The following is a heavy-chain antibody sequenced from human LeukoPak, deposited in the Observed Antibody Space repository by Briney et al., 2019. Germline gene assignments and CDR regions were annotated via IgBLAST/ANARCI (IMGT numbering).Heavy chain of an antibody. D-gene: IGHD3-10*01. CDR3: ARVGFGELSPSSYMGV. J-gene: IGHJ6*03. CDR2: IYTSGST. Sequence: SETLSLTCTVSGGSISSGSYYWSWIRQPAGKGLEWIGRIYTSGSTNYNPSLKSRVTISVDTSKNQFSLKLSSVTAADTAVYYCARVGFGELSPSSYMGVWGKGTTVTISS. CDR1: GGSISSGSYY. V-gene: IGHV4-61*02.